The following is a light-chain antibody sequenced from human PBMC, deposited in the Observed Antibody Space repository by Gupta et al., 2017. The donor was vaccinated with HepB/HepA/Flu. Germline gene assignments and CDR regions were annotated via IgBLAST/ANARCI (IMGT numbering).Light chain of an antibody. J-gene: IGKJ1*01. V-gene: IGKV3-15*01. Sequence: EIVMTQSPATLSVSPGDRATLSCRASQTIDINLAWYQQKPGQAPRLLTYNASTRTTGIPVRFSGTGSGTDFTLTISSLQSEDFAIYYCQQDNKWPRTFGQGTKVDIK. CDR1: QTIDIN. CDR3: QQDNKWPRT. CDR2: NAS.